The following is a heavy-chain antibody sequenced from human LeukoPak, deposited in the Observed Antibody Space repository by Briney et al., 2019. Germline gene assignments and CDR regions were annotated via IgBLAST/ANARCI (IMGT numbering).Heavy chain of an antibody. D-gene: IGHD2-15*01. V-gene: IGHV1-46*01. CDR2: INPSGGST. Sequence: ASVKVSRKASGYTFTSYYMHWVRQAPGQGLEWMGIINPSGGSTSYAQKFQGRVTMTRDTSTSTVYMELSSLRSEDTAVYYCARDFREDIVVVVAANVDLDYWGQGTLVTVSS. CDR3: ARDFREDIVVVVAANVDLDY. CDR1: GYTFTSYY. J-gene: IGHJ4*02.